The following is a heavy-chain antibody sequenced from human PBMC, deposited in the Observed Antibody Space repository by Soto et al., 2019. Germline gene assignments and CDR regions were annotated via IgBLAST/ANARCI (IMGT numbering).Heavy chain of an antibody. D-gene: IGHD5-18*01. CDR3: SHGYYQYFDS. J-gene: IGHJ4*02. V-gene: IGHV4-34*03. CDR2: INHSGST. Sequence: SETLSLTCAVDGGSFSGYYWTWIRQPPGTGLEWIGEINHSGSTNYNPSLKSRVTISVDTSKNQFSLKLTSVTAEDTAVYYCSHGYYQYFDSWGQGTLVTVSS. CDR1: GGSFSGYY.